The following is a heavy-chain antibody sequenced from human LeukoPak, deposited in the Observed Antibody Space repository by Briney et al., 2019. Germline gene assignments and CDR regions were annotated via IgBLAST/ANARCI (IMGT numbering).Heavy chain of an antibody. CDR2: ISYDGSNK. J-gene: IGHJ4*02. V-gene: IGHV3-30-3*01. Sequence: GGSLRLSCAASGFTFSSYAMHWVRQAPGKGLEWVAVISYDGSNKYYTDSVKGRFTISRDNSKNTLYLQMNSLRAEDTAVYYCARDAGSEFDYWGQGTLVTVSS. CDR3: ARDAGSEFDY. CDR1: GFTFSSYA.